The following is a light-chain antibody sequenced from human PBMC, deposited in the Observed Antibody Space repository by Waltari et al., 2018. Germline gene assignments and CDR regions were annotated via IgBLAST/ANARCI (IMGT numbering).Light chain of an antibody. CDR3: QQRSSSLSWT. J-gene: IGKJ1*01. V-gene: IGKV3-20*01. CDR2: STD. CDR1: ETVASTR. Sequence: EIVLTQSPGTLSLSPGESATLACRASETVASTRLAWYQQKPGQAPRALSYSTDSRATGIPERFSGSGSGTDFTLTISRLEPEDFAVYYCQQRSSSLSWTFGQGTKVEMK.